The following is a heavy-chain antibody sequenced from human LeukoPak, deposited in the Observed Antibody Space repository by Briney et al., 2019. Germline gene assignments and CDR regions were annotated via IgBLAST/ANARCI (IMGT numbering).Heavy chain of an antibody. CDR1: GATFSSYA. V-gene: IGHV1-69*13. CDR2: IIPIFGTA. D-gene: IGHD5-18*01. J-gene: IGHJ4*02. Sequence: ASVKVSCKASGATFSSYAISWVRQAPGQGLEWMGGIIPIFGTANYAQKFQGRVTITADESTSTAYMELSSLRSEDTAVYYCAGGSGTAMTTFDYWGQGTLVTVSS. CDR3: AGGSGTAMTTFDY.